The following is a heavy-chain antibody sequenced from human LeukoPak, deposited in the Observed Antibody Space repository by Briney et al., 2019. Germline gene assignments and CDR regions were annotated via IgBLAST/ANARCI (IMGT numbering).Heavy chain of an antibody. D-gene: IGHD6-13*01. Sequence: SETLSLTCAVYGGSFSGYYWSWIRQPPGKGLEWIGEINHSGSTNYNPSLKSRVTISVDTSKNQFSLKLSSVTAADTAVYYCARGRAAGYYYYYYMDVWGKGTTVTVSS. CDR3: ARGRAAGYYYYYYMDV. V-gene: IGHV4-34*01. CDR1: GGSFSGYY. J-gene: IGHJ6*03. CDR2: INHSGST.